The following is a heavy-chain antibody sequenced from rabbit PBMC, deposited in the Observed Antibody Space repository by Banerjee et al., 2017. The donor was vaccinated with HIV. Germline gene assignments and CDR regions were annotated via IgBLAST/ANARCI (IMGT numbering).Heavy chain of an antibody. CDR1: GFSFSNGYV. J-gene: IGHJ4*01. Sequence: QEQLEESGGDLVKPEGSLTLTCTASGFSFSNGYVMCWVRQAPGKGLEWIACIYPGSVGSTYYATWAKGRFTISKASWTTVTLQMTSLTAADTASYFCARDLAGVIGWNFNLWGPGTLVTVS. V-gene: IGHV1S45*01. D-gene: IGHD4-1*01. CDR3: ARDLAGVIGWNFNL. CDR2: IYPGSVGST.